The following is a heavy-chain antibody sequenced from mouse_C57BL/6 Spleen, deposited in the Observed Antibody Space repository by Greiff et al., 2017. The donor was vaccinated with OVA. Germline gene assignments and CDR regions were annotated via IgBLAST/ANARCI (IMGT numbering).Heavy chain of an antibody. CDR2: ISSGGSYT. J-gene: IGHJ4*01. CDR3: ARHNHYGSPYYAMDY. Sequence: EVHLVESGGDLVKPGGSLKLSCAASGFTFSSYGMSWVRQTPDKRLEWVATISSGGSYTYYPDSVKGRFTISRDNAKNTLYLQMSSLKSEDTAMYYCARHNHYGSPYYAMDYWGQGTSVTVSS. CDR1: GFTFSSYG. V-gene: IGHV5-6*01. D-gene: IGHD1-1*01.